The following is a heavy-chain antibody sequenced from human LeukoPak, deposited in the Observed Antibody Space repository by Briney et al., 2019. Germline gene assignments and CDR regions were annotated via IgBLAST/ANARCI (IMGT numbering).Heavy chain of an antibody. CDR3: AKDRRAGSYDY. D-gene: IGHD3-10*01. CDR2: ISYDGSNK. V-gene: IGHV3-30*04. J-gene: IGHJ4*02. CDR1: GFTFNSYA. Sequence: GGSLRLSCAASGFTFNSYAMHWVRQAPGKGLEWVALISYDGSNKYYADSVKGRFTISRDNSKNTLYLQMNSLRAEDTAVYYCAKDRRAGSYDYWGQGTLVTVSS.